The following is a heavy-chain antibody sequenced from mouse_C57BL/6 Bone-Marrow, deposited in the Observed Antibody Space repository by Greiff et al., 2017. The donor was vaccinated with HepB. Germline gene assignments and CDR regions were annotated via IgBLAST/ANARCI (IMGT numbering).Heavy chain of an antibody. CDR2: INPNNGGT. D-gene: IGHD1-1*01. CDR1: GYTFTDYY. J-gene: IGHJ3*01. CDR3: AEIYYYGRPAHLVL. V-gene: IGHV1-26*01. Sequence: EVQLQQSGPELVKPGASVKISCKASGYTFTDYYMNWVKQSHGKSLEWIGDINPNNGGTSYNQKFKGKATLTVDKSSSTAYMELRSLTSEDSAVYYCAEIYYYGRPAHLVLWGQGTLVTVSA.